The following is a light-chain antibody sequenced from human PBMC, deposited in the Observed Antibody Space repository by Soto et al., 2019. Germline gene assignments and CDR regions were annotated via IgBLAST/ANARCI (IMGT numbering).Light chain of an antibody. CDR3: QQYNTYSA. Sequence: DIQMTLSPSTVSAYVGDRVTITCRASQTISRWLAWYQQKPGKAPNLLIFDASTLKTGVPSRFSGSGSGTEFTLTISSLQPDDFATYYCQQYNTYSAFGQRTKVDVK. CDR2: DAS. V-gene: IGKV1-5*01. J-gene: IGKJ1*01. CDR1: QTISRW.